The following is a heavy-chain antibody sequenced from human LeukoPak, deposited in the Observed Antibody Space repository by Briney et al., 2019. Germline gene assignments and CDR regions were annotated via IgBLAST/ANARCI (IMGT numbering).Heavy chain of an antibody. Sequence: GGSLRLSCAASGFTFSSYSMNWVRQAPGKGLEWVSSISSSSSYIYYADSVKGRFTISRDNAKNSVYLQMNSLRAEDTAVYYCAREGVWFGELLGFDYWGQGTLVTVSS. CDR3: AREGVWFGELLGFDY. J-gene: IGHJ4*02. D-gene: IGHD3-10*01. CDR1: GFTFSSYS. V-gene: IGHV3-21*01. CDR2: ISSSSSYI.